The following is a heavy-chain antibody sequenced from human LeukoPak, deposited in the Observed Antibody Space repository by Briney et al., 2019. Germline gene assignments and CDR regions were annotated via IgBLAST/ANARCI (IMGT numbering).Heavy chain of an antibody. J-gene: IGHJ4*02. Sequence: GGSLRLSCAASGFIFRNYVMSWVRQAPGKGLQWVSAVSGRGDTTYNADSVKGRFTISRDNSKNTLYLQMNSLRAEDTAVYYCAKDRPPTAYWGQGTLVTVSS. D-gene: IGHD4-17*01. V-gene: IGHV3-23*01. CDR3: AKDRPPTAY. CDR2: VSGRGDTT. CDR1: GFIFRNYV.